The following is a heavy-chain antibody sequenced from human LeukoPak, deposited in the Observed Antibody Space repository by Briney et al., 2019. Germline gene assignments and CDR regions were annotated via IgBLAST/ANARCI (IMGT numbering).Heavy chain of an antibody. D-gene: IGHD3-3*01. V-gene: IGHV1-69*01. CDR3: AREYYDFWSGYLYLGSFDP. Sequence: SVKVSCKASGGTFSSYAISWVRQAPGEGLEWMGGIIPIFGTANYAQKFQFRVTIPADQSTSTAYMELSSLRSEDTAVYYCAREYYDFWSGYLYLGSFDPWGQGTLVTVSS. CDR1: GGTFSSYA. CDR2: IIPIFGTA. J-gene: IGHJ5*02.